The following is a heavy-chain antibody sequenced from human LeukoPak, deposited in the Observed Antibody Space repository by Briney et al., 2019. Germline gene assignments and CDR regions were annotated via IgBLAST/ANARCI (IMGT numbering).Heavy chain of an antibody. Sequence: SETLSLTCTVSGYSISSGYYWGWIRQPPGKGLEWIGSIYHSGSTYYNPSLKSRVTISVDTSKNQFSLKLSSVTAADTAVYYCARVREDPWNSAPHAFDIWGQGTMVTVSS. J-gene: IGHJ3*02. CDR3: ARVREDPWNSAPHAFDI. CDR2: IYHSGST. CDR1: GYSISSGYY. D-gene: IGHD1-1*01. V-gene: IGHV4-38-2*02.